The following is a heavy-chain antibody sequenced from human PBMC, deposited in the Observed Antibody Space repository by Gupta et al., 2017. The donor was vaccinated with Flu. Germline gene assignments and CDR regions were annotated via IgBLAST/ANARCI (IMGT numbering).Heavy chain of an antibody. V-gene: IGHV3-11*05. J-gene: IGHJ4*02. CDR3: ARVAYSRKLDS. D-gene: IGHD6-13*01. CDR1: GFTFSDYY. CDR2: ISHGSSYT. Sequence: QVQLVESGGGLVKPGGSLRLSCAASGFTFSDYYMGWIRQRPGKGLEWVSQISHGSSYTNHADTVKGRFSIFRDNAKNSLYLQMNNLRAEDTALYLCARVAYSRKLDSWGQGTLVTVSS.